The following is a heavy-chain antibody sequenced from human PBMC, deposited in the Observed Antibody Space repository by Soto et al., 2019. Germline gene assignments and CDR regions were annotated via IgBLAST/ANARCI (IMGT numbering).Heavy chain of an antibody. V-gene: IGHV3-30*18. J-gene: IGHJ2*01. D-gene: IGHD4-4*01. CDR3: AKDWVGGSNRYQLDY. CDR2: ISHGATRK. CDR1: RFTFSDYG. Sequence: GGSLRLSCAASRFTFSDYGMHWVRQAPGKGLEWVAGISHGATRKSYSDSVKGRFIISRDNSKKMLYLQLNSLRREDTAVYYCAKDWVGGSNRYQLDYWSRGTPVTVYS.